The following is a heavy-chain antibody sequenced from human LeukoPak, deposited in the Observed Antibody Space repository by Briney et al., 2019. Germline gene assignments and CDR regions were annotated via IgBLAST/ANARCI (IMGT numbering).Heavy chain of an antibody. J-gene: IGHJ4*02. D-gene: IGHD2-15*01. CDR3: ARQHCSGGDCYFFD. CDR2: IWYDGNNK. Sequence: GGSLRLSCAAXGFXXXXXXMHXXRQAPXXXXXXXXLIWYDGNNKYYADSVKGRFTISRDNSKNTLYLQLNSLRAEDTAVYYCARQHCSGGDCYFFDWGQGTLVTVSS. V-gene: IGHV3-33*01. CDR1: GFXXXXXX.